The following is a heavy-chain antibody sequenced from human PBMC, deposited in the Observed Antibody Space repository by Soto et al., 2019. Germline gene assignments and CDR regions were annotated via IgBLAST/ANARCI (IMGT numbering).Heavy chain of an antibody. V-gene: IGHV5-51*01. Sequence: GESLKISGKGSGYSFTSYWIGWVRQMPGKGLEWMGIIYPGDSDTGYSPSFQGQVTISADKSISTAYLQWSSLKASDTAMYYCARRPLWFLDGMDVWGQGTTVTVSS. CDR2: IYPGDSDT. CDR1: GYSFTSYW. D-gene: IGHD3-10*01. J-gene: IGHJ6*02. CDR3: ARRPLWFLDGMDV.